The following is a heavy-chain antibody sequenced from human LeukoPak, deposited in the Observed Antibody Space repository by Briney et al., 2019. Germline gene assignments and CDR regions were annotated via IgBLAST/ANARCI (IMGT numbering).Heavy chain of an antibody. V-gene: IGHV3-30*02. CDR3: AKLFDYGGNYDAFDI. CDR1: GFTFSSYG. D-gene: IGHD4-23*01. CDR2: IRYDGSNK. J-gene: IGHJ3*02. Sequence: PGGSLRLSCAASGFTFSSYGMHWVRQAPGKGLEWVAFIRYDGSNKYYADSVKGRFTISRDNSKNTLYLQMNSLRAEDTAVYYCAKLFDYGGNYDAFDIWGQGTMVTVSS.